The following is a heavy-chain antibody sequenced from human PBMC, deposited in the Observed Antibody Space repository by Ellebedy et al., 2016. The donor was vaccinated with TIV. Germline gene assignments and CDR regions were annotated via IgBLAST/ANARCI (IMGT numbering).Heavy chain of an antibody. CDR3: ASRHDYGEIEF. CDR2: INPNSGDT. CDR1: GYTFTDYY. Sequence: AASVKVSCKSSGYTFTDYYIRWVRQAPGQGLEWMGWINPNSGDTNYAERFQGGVTLTRDTSITPAYMELTRLTSDDSAVYYCASRHDYGEIEFWGQGTLVTVSS. D-gene: IGHD4-17*01. V-gene: IGHV1-2*02. J-gene: IGHJ4*02.